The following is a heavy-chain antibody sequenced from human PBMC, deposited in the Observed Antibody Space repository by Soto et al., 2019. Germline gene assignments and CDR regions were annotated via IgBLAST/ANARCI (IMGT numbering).Heavy chain of an antibody. CDR2: FYYTGSI. D-gene: IGHD5-18*01. CDR1: GGSVSSGNYY. V-gene: IGHV4-61*01. CDR3: ARVGYTSAKIDP. Sequence: TSETLSLTCTVCGGSVSSGNYYWSWIRQPPGKGLEWIGYFYYTGSINYNPSLKSRVTISIDTSQNQFSLRLSSVTAADTAVYYCARVGYTSAKIDPWGPGTLVTVSS. J-gene: IGHJ5*02.